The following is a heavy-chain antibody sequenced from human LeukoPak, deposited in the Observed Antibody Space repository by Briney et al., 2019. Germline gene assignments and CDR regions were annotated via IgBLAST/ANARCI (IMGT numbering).Heavy chain of an antibody. CDR1: GDSISNTNYY. CDR2: ILYIGST. Sequence: SETLSLTCAVSGDSISNTNYYWGWIRQPPGKGPEWIGSILYIGSTYFNPSLKSRVTISVDTSKNHFSLKLSSVTAADTAVYYCARQGVAAVGRMTLWGQGTLVTVSS. V-gene: IGHV4-39*01. D-gene: IGHD6-13*01. CDR3: ARQGVAAVGRMTL. J-gene: IGHJ4*02.